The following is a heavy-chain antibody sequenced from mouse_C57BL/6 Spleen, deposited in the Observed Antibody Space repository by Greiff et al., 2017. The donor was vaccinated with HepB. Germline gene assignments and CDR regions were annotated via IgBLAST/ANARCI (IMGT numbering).Heavy chain of an antibody. CDR1: GYTFTDYN. CDR3: ASIYYGNPYYAMDY. Sequence: EVQLQQSGPELVKPGASVKMSCKASGYTFTDYNMHWVKQSHGKSLEWIGYINPNNGGTSYNQKFKGKATLTVNKSSSTAYMELRSLTSEDSAVYYCASIYYGNPYYAMDYWGQGTSVTVSS. J-gene: IGHJ4*01. D-gene: IGHD2-1*01. V-gene: IGHV1-22*01. CDR2: INPNNGGT.